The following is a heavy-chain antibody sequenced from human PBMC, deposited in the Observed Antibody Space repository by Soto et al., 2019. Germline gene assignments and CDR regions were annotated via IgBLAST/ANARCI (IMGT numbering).Heavy chain of an antibody. CDR1: GFTFTSSA. V-gene: IGHV1-58*02. D-gene: IGHD3-9*01. J-gene: IGHJ4*02. CDR3: AASRYYDILTGPHQLDY. CDR2: IVVGSGNT. Sequence: VKVSCKASGFTFTSSAMQWVRQARGQRLEWIGWIVVGSGNTNYAQKFQERVTITRDMSTSTAYMELSSLRSEDTAVYYCAASRYYDILTGPHQLDYWGQGTLVTVSS.